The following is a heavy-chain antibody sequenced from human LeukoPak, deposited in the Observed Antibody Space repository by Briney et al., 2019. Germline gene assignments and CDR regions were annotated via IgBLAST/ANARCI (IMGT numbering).Heavy chain of an antibody. V-gene: IGHV4-4*07. CDR1: GGSISSYY. CDR3: ARTLRYCSSTSCYYYYYYMDV. D-gene: IGHD2-2*01. Sequence: SETLSLTCTVSGGSISSYYWSWLRQPAGKGLEWIGRIYTSGSTNYNHSLKSRVTMSVDTSKNQFSLKLSSVTAADTAVYYCARTLRYCSSTSCYYYYYYMDVWGKGTTVTVSS. J-gene: IGHJ6*03. CDR2: IYTSGST.